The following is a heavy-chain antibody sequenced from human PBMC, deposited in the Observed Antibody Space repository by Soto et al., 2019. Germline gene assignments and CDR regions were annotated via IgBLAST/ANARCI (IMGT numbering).Heavy chain of an antibody. CDR1: GGTFSSYA. CDR2: IIPIFGTA. CDR3: ARAGEDQHYYYYGMDV. J-gene: IGHJ6*02. Sequence: QVQLVQSGAEVKKPGSSVKVSCKASGGTFSSYAISWERQAPGLGLEWMGGIIPIFGTANYAQKFQGRVTITADESTSTAYMELSSLRSEDTAGYYCARAGEDQHYYYYGMDVWGQGTTVTVSS. D-gene: IGHD2-21*01. V-gene: IGHV1-69*12.